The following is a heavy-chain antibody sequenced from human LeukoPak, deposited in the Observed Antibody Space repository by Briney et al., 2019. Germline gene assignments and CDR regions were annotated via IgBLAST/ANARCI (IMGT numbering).Heavy chain of an antibody. J-gene: IGHJ3*02. Sequence: GGSLRLSCAASGFTFSSYAMCWVRQAPGKGLEWVSAISGSGGSTYYADSVKGRFTISRDNSKNTLYLQMNSLRAEDTAVYYCAKDLESQYCSSTSCYPGAFDIWGQGTMVTVSS. CDR2: ISGSGGST. CDR1: GFTFSSYA. D-gene: IGHD2-2*01. CDR3: AKDLESQYCSSTSCYPGAFDI. V-gene: IGHV3-23*01.